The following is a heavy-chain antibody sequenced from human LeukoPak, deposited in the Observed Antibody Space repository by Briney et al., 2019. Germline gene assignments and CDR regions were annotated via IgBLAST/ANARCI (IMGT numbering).Heavy chain of an antibody. Sequence: GGSLRLSCAASGFTSSSYWMHWVRQVPGKGLVWVSRISGDGTARNYADFVKGRFTISRDDAKNTVDLQMNSLRGEDTAVYYCVRGRGSYGWFDPWGQGTLVTVSS. D-gene: IGHD3-10*01. CDR3: VRGRGSYGWFDP. CDR2: ISGDGTAR. J-gene: IGHJ5*02. V-gene: IGHV3-74*01. CDR1: GFTSSSYW.